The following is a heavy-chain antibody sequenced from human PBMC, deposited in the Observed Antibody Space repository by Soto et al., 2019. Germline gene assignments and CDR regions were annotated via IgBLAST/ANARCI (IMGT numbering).Heavy chain of an antibody. Sequence: GGSLRLSCAASGFTFSSYAMSWVRQAPGKGLEWVSAISGSGGSTYYADSVKGRFTISRDNSKNTLYLQMNSLRAEDTAVYYCARVGLMITSGGVIVQEGDAFDIWGQGTMVTV. CDR1: GFTFSSYA. J-gene: IGHJ3*02. D-gene: IGHD3-16*02. CDR2: ISGSGGST. CDR3: ARVGLMITSGGVIVQEGDAFDI. V-gene: IGHV3-23*01.